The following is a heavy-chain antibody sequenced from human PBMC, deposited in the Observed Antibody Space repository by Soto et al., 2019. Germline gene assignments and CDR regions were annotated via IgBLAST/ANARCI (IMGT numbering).Heavy chain of an antibody. CDR3: ARDQWLKVPAVVGDKFDS. CDR1: GYDFIGHG. Sequence: ASVKVSCKASGYDFIGHGISWVRQARGQGLEWMGWINSYNGDTKYARKYQDRITLTKDKSTRTVYMELTSLRSDDTAVYYCARDQWLKVPAVVGDKFDSWGQGTLVTGSS. J-gene: IGHJ5*01. D-gene: IGHD6-19*01. V-gene: IGHV1-18*04. CDR2: INSYNGDT.